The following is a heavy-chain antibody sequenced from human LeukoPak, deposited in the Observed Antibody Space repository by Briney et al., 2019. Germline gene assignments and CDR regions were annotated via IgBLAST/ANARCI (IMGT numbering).Heavy chain of an antibody. CDR3: ARDDAGLVDP. Sequence: PSETLSLTCTVSGGSISSSSYYWGWIRQPPGKGLEWIGSIYYSGITYYNPSLKSRVTISVDTSKNQFSLKLSSVTAADTAVYYCARDDAGLVDPWGQGTLVTVSS. CDR1: GGSISSSSYY. D-gene: IGHD3-10*01. CDR2: IYYSGIT. V-gene: IGHV4-39*07. J-gene: IGHJ5*02.